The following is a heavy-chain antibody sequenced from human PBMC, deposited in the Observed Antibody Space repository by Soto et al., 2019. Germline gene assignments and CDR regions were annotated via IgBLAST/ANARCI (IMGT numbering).Heavy chain of an antibody. CDR3: AKDIGRAYGNFGDSGCYHNGIDV. Sequence: EMQVVESGGGLVQPGRSLRLSCAASGFTFDEYAMHWVRQVPGKGLEWVSGISWNSDSLGYADSVKGRFTISRDNAKNSLYLEMNSLRAEDTVLCPCAKDIGRAYGNFGDSGCYHNGIDVWGQGTTVTVSS. CDR2: ISWNSDSL. V-gene: IGHV3-9*01. J-gene: IGHJ6*02. CDR1: GFTFDEYA. D-gene: IGHD6-25*01.